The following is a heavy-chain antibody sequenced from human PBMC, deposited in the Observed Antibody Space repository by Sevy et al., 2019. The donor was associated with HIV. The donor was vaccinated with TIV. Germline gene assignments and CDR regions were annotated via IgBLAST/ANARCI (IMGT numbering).Heavy chain of an antibody. Sequence: KQSQTLSLTCTVSGGSINNYWWGWIRQPAGKGLEWIGRIYSSGTADYNPSLKSRVTMSVDTARNQFSLKMSSVTAADTAVYVCARDDQDSWSGYYKVQYQYIMDVWGQGTTVTVSS. J-gene: IGHJ6*02. CDR1: GGSINNYW. CDR3: ARDDQDSWSGYYKVQYQYIMDV. V-gene: IGHV4-4*07. CDR2: IYSSGTA. D-gene: IGHD3-3*01.